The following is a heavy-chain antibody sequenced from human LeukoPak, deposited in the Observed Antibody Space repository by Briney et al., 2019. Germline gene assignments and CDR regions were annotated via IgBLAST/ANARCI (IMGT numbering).Heavy chain of an antibody. J-gene: IGHJ5*02. CDR3: ARLRNYYDRSGYKQLWFDP. CDR1: GGSISSYH. V-gene: IGHV4-59*01. D-gene: IGHD3-22*01. CDR2: MYYSGST. Sequence: SETLSLTCTVSGGSISSYHWSWIRQPPGKGLEWIGNMYYSGSTDYNPSLRSRVTISVDTSKNQFSLKLSSVTAAATAVYYCARLRNYYDRSGYKQLWFDPWGQGTLVTVSS.